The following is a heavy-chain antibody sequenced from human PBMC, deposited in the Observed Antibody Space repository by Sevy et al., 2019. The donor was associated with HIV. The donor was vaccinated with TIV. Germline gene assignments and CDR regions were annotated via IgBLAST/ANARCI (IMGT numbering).Heavy chain of an antibody. Sequence: GGSLRLSCAASGFTFSSYGMHWVRQAPGKGLEWVAVIWYDGSNKYYADSVKGRFTISRDNSKNTLYLQMNSLRAEDTAVYYCARPRRDYYDSSGYLGFDIWCQGTMVTVSS. CDR3: ARPRRDYYDSSGYLGFDI. CDR1: GFTFSSYG. V-gene: IGHV3-33*01. D-gene: IGHD3-22*01. J-gene: IGHJ3*02. CDR2: IWYDGSNK.